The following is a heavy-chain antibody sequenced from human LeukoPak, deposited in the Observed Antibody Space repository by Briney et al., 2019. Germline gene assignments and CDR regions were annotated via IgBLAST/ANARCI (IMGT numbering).Heavy chain of an antibody. Sequence: GGSLRLSCAAYGFTFSDYYMSWIRQAPGKGLEWVSYISSSGSTIYYADSVKGRFTISRDNSKNTLYLQMNSLRAEDTAVYYCAKASRGIYDFWSGGRYYGMDVWGQGTTVTVSS. V-gene: IGHV3-11*01. CDR2: ISSSGSTI. D-gene: IGHD3-3*01. CDR3: AKASRGIYDFWSGGRYYGMDV. J-gene: IGHJ6*02. CDR1: GFTFSDYY.